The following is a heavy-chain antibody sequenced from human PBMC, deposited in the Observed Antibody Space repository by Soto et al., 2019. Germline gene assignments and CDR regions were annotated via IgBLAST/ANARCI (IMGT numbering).Heavy chain of an antibody. V-gene: IGHV2-26*01. CDR2: IFSNDEK. D-gene: IGHD2-2*02. Sequence: SGPTLVNPTETLTLTCTVSGFSLSNARMGVSWIRQPPGKALEWLAHIFSNDEKSYSTSLKSRLTISKDTSESQVVLTMTNMDPVDTATYYCARIGETYCSSTSCYSPVLDPWRQGTLVTVSS. CDR1: GFSLSNARMG. CDR3: ARIGETYCSSTSCYSPVLDP. J-gene: IGHJ5*02.